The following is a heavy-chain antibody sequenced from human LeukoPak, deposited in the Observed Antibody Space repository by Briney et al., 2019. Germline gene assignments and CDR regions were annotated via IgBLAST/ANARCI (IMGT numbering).Heavy chain of an antibody. CDR2: ISSSSSYI. CDR1: GFTFSSYS. D-gene: IGHD3-22*01. J-gene: IGHJ4*02. Sequence: PGGSLRLSCAASGFTFSSYSMNWVRQAPGKGLEWVSSISSSSSYIYYADSVKGRFTISRDNAKNSLYLQMNSLRAEDTAVYYCARDPGNYDRGGSYFDYWGQGTLVTVSS. V-gene: IGHV3-21*01. CDR3: ARDPGNYDRGGSYFDY.